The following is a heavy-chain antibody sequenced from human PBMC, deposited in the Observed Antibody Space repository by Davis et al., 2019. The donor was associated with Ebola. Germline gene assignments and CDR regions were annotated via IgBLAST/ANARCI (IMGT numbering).Heavy chain of an antibody. V-gene: IGHV3-23*01. D-gene: IGHD2-2*01. CDR3: AKCRGTRCHNFDL. CDR1: GLSFSNFV. CDR2: ISGIGENT. Sequence: GGSLRLSCAASGLSFSNFVMTWVRQAPGKGLEWVSGISGIGENTDYVDSVKGRFTISRDNSKSTLYLQMNSLRAEDTALYYCAKCRGTRCHNFDLWGQGTLVTVSS. J-gene: IGHJ4*02.